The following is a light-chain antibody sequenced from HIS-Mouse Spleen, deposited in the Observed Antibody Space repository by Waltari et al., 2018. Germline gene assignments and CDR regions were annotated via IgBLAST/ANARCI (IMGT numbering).Light chain of an antibody. CDR3: SSYTGSSTYVV. J-gene: IGLJ2*01. CDR1: NIGSKS. Sequence: SYVLTQPPSVSVAPGQTARITCGGNNIGSKSVHWYQQRPGQAPVLVDYDDSDRPPGIPERFSGSNSGNTATLTISGLQAEDEADYYCSSYTGSSTYVVFGGGTKLTVL. V-gene: IGLV3-21*02. CDR2: DDS.